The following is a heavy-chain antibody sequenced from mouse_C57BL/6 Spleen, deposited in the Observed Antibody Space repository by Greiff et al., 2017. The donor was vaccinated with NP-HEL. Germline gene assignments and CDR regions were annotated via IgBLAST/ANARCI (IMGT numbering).Heavy chain of an antibody. CDR1: GYAFSSSW. CDR2: IYPGDGDT. Sequence: QVQLQQSGPELVKPGASVKISCKASGYAFSSSWMNWVKQRPGKGLEWIGRIYPGDGDTNYNGKFKGKATLTADKSSSTAYMQLSSLTSEDSAVYFCARGILWYFDVWGTGTTVTVSS. J-gene: IGHJ1*03. V-gene: IGHV1-82*01. CDR3: ARGILWYFDV.